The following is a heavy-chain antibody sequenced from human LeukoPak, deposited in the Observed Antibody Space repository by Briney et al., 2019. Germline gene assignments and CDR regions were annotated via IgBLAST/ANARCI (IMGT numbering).Heavy chain of an antibody. V-gene: IGHV3-30*04. J-gene: IGHJ4*02. CDR1: GFTFSSYT. CDR3: ARDGAVAGLNYFDY. CDR2: ISYDGSNK. Sequence: PGRSLRLSCAASGFTFSSYTMHWVRQAPGKGLEWVAVISYDGSNKYYADSVKGRFTISRDNSKNTLYLQMNSLRAEDTAVYYCARDGAVAGLNYFDYWGQGTLVTVSS. D-gene: IGHD6-19*01.